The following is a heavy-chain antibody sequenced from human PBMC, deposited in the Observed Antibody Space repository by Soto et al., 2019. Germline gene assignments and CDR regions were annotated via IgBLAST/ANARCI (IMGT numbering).Heavy chain of an antibody. D-gene: IGHD2-2*01. Sequence: GGSLRLSCAASGFTFSSYAMSWVRQAPGKGLEWVSAISGSGGSTYYADSVKGRFTISRDNSKNTLYLQINSLRAEDTAVYYCAKDPVVPAAIGYYYGMDVWGQGTTVTVSS. V-gene: IGHV3-23*01. J-gene: IGHJ6*02. CDR3: AKDPVVPAAIGYYYGMDV. CDR2: ISGSGGST. CDR1: GFTFSSYA.